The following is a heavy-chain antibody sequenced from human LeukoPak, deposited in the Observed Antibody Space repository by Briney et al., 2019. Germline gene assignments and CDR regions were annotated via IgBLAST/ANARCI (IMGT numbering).Heavy chain of an antibody. CDR3: AKANLYDILTGYYNFNL. D-gene: IGHD3-9*01. CDR2: ISGSGGST. CDR1: GFTFSSYW. J-gene: IGHJ5*02. Sequence: GSLRLSCAASGFTFSSYWMSWVRQAPGKGLEWVSAISGSGGSTYYADSVKGRFTISRDNSKNTLYLQMNSLRAEDTAVYYCAKANLYDILTGYYNFNLWGQGTLVTVSS. V-gene: IGHV3-23*01.